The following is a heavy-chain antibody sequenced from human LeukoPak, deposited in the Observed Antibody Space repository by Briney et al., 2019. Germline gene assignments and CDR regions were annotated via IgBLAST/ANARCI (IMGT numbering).Heavy chain of an antibody. J-gene: IGHJ5*02. CDR2: IYPGDSDT. Sequence: GESLKISCKGSGYSFTSYWIGWVRQMPGKGLEWMGIIYPGDSDTRYSPSFQGQVTISADKSISTAYLQWSSLKASDTAMYYRARGIAAAPWVHNWFDPWGQGTLVTVSS. CDR1: GYSFTSYW. CDR3: ARGIAAAPWVHNWFDP. D-gene: IGHD6-13*01. V-gene: IGHV5-51*01.